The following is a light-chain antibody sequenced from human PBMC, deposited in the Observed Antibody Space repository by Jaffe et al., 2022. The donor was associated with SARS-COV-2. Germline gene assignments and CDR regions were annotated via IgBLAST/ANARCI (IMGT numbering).Light chain of an antibody. J-gene: IGKJ5*01. Sequence: EIVLTQSPGTLSLSLGERATLSCRASQSIRSSLLGWYQQKPGQAPRLLIYGASSRATGIPDRFSGSGSGTDFTLTISRLEPEDSAVYYCQQYGWSPITLGQGTRLEIK. CDR1: QSIRSSL. CDR2: GAS. V-gene: IGKV3-20*01. CDR3: QQYGWSPIT.